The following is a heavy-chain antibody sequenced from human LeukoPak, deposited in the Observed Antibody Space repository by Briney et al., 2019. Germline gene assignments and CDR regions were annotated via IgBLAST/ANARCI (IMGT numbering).Heavy chain of an antibody. D-gene: IGHD3-9*01. V-gene: IGHV3-66*01. Sequence: GSLLLSCVPSGFTVNRNVMSWVRQAPGKGLEWVSLIYSDDRAFYADSVKGRFTISRNKSRNTLFLQMSSLKPEDTAIYYCARDLAGFEEPRYYYYMDVWGKGTTVTVSS. J-gene: IGHJ6*03. CDR1: GFTVNRNV. CDR3: ARDLAGFEEPRYYYYMDV. CDR2: IYSDDRA.